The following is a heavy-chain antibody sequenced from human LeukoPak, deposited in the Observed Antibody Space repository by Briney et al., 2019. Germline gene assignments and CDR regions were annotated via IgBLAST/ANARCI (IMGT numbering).Heavy chain of an antibody. CDR2: INAGNGNT. Sequence: ASVTVSCKASGYTFTSYAMHWVRQAPGQRLEWMGWINAGNGNTKYSQKFQGRVTITRDTSASTAYMELSSLRSEDTAVYYCARDRPRTGILNWFDPWGQGTLVTVSS. J-gene: IGHJ5*02. CDR3: ARDRPRTGILNWFDP. CDR1: GYTFTSYA. V-gene: IGHV1-3*01.